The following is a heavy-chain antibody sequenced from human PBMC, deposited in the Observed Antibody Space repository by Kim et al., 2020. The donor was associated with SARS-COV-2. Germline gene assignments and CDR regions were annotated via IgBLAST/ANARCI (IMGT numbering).Heavy chain of an antibody. Sequence: YLDSLKGRFTISRDDAKSSLSLQMDSLIVEDTAMYYCASTRYYYDTRDFDYWSQGTLVTVTS. CDR3: ASTRYYYDTRDFDY. J-gene: IGHJ4*02. V-gene: IGHV3-7*03. D-gene: IGHD3-22*01.